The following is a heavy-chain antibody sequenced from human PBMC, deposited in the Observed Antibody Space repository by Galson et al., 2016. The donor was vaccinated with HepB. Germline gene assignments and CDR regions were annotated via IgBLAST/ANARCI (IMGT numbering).Heavy chain of an antibody. Sequence: SVKVSCKASGYTFNDHYMHWVRQAPGQGLEWMGWISPNNGGTNYAEKFQGRVTMTGDTSLSTAYMELSRLRSDDTAVYYCARDLYTSSKPDYWGQGTLVTVSS. CDR3: ARDLYTSSKPDY. V-gene: IGHV1-2*02. J-gene: IGHJ4*02. CDR2: ISPNNGGT. CDR1: GYTFNDHY. D-gene: IGHD6-6*01.